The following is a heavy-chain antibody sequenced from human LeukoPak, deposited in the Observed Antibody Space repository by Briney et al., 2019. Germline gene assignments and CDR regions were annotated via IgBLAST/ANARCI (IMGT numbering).Heavy chain of an antibody. CDR2: INHSGST. V-gene: IGHV4-34*01. CDR3: ARASETLWFGEPLNAFDI. D-gene: IGHD3-10*01. CDR1: GGSFSGYY. J-gene: IGHJ3*02. Sequence: SETLSLTCAVYGGSFSGYYWSWIRQPPGKGLEWIGEINHSGSTNYNPSLKSRVTISVDTSRNQFSLKLSSVTAADTAVYYCARASETLWFGEPLNAFDIWGQGTMVTVSS.